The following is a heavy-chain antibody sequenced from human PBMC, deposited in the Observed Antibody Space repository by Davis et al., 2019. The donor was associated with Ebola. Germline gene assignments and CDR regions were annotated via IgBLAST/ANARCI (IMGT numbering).Heavy chain of an antibody. CDR3: ARVSGWHDHGFDY. D-gene: IGHD6-19*01. CDR2: ISGSGGST. V-gene: IGHV3-23*01. CDR1: GFTFSSYA. J-gene: IGHJ4*02. Sequence: GESLKISCAASGFTFSSYAMSWVRQAPGKGLEWVSAISGSGGSTYYADSVKGRFTISRDNSKNTLYLQMNSLRAEDTAVYYCARVSGWHDHGFDYWGQGTLVTVSS.